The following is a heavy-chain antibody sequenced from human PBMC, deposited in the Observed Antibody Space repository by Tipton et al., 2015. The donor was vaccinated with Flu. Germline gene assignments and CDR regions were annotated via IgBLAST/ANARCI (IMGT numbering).Heavy chain of an antibody. CDR3: AKGIAARPYYYYGMDV. V-gene: IGHV3-9*01. D-gene: IGHD6-6*01. CDR1: GFTFDDYA. Sequence: SLRLSCAASGFTFDDYAMHWVRQAPGKGLEWVSGISWNSGSIGYADSVKGRFTISRDNAKNSLYLQMNSLRAEDTALYYCAKGIAARPYYYYGMDVWGQGTTVTVSS. J-gene: IGHJ6*02. CDR2: ISWNSGSI.